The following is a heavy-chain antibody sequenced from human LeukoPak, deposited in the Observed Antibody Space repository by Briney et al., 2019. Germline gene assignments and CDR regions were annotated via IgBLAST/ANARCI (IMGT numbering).Heavy chain of an antibody. CDR1: GFTFSSYA. V-gene: IGHV3-64*01. Sequence: PGGSLRLSCAASGFTFSSYAMHWVRQAPGKGLEYVSAISINGGSTYYANSVKGRFTISRDNSKNTLYLQMGSLRAEDMAVYYCAREGLVHTDRGAFDIWGQGTMVTVSS. CDR2: ISINGGST. CDR3: AREGLVHTDRGAFDI. D-gene: IGHD3-10*01. J-gene: IGHJ3*02.